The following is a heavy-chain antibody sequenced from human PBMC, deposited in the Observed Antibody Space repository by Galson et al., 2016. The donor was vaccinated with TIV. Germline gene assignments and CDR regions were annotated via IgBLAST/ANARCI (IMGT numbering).Heavy chain of an antibody. V-gene: IGHV3-7*04. CDR2: INLDGDKQ. D-gene: IGHD3-22*01. J-gene: IGHJ3*02. CDR1: VFTFDAYW. Sequence: SLRLSCAASVFTFDAYWMNWVRQAPGKGLEWVANINLDGDKQYYLDSVKGRFPISRDNGRNLLYLHMSSLRAEDSAVYYCARAYDSSGYYRVGGALDIWGRGTMVTVSS. CDR3: ARAYDSSGYYRVGGALDI.